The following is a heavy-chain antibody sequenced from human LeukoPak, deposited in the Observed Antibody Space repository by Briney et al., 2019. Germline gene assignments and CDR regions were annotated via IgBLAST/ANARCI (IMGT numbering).Heavy chain of an antibody. D-gene: IGHD3-22*01. CDR1: GFTFDDYA. CDR2: ISWISGSI. Sequence: GRSLRLSCAASGFTFDDYAMRWVRQAPGKGLEWVSGISWISGSIGYADSVKGRSTISRDNAKNSLYLQMNSLRAEDTALYYCAKDQSMYYYDSRGYFYNWFDPWGQGTLVTVSS. V-gene: IGHV3-9*01. J-gene: IGHJ5*02. CDR3: AKDQSMYYYDSRGYFYNWFDP.